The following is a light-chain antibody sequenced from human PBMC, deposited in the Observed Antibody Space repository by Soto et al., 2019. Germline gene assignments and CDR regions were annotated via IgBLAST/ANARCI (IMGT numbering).Light chain of an antibody. Sequence: IQMTQSPSSLSASTGDRVTITCRASQTISSWLAWYQQKPGKAPKLLISAASSLQSGVPSRFSGSGSGTDFTLTISSLQPEDFATYYCQQANSFPLTFGGGTKVDIK. CDR2: AAS. CDR1: QTISSW. J-gene: IGKJ4*01. CDR3: QQANSFPLT. V-gene: IGKV1-12*01.